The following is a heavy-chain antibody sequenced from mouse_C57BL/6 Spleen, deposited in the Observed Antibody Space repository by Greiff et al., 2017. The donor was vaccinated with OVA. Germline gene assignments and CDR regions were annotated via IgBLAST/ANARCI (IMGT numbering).Heavy chain of an antibody. V-gene: IGHV3-6*01. J-gene: IGHJ2*01. Sequence: EVKLQESGPGLVKPSQSLSLTCSVTGYSITSGYYWNWIRQFPGNKLEWMGYISYDGSNNYNPSLKNRISITRDTSKNQFFLKLNSVTTEDTATYYCASLGDGYYEDYWGQGTTLTVSS. D-gene: IGHD2-3*01. CDR3: ASLGDGYYEDY. CDR2: ISYDGSN. CDR1: GYSITSGYY.